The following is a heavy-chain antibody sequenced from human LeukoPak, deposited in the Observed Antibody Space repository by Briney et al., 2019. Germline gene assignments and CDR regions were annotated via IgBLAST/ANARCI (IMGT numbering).Heavy chain of an antibody. J-gene: IGHJ4*02. CDR3: ARGSIPLLWFGESKKGFDY. V-gene: IGHV4-34*01. CDR2: INHSGST. CDR1: GGSFSGYY. Sequence: SETLSLTCAVYGGSFSGYYWSWIRQPPGKGLEWIGEINHSGSTNYNPSLKSRVTISVDTSKNQFSLKLSSVTAADTAVYYCARGSIPLLWFGESKKGFDYWGQGILVTVSS. D-gene: IGHD3-10*01.